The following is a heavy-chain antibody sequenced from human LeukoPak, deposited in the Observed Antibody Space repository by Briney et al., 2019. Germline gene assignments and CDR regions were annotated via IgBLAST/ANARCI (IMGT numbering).Heavy chain of an antibody. CDR1: GYTFTGYY. CDR2: INPNSGGT. Sequence: ASVKVSCKASGYTFTGYYMHWVRQAPGQGLEWMGWINPNSGGTNYAQKFQGRVTMTRDTSISTAYMELSRLRSDDTAVYYCAIVRGPGQYYYDSSGYYYCWGQGTLVTVSS. V-gene: IGHV1-2*02. CDR3: AIVRGPGQYYYDSSGYYYC. J-gene: IGHJ4*02. D-gene: IGHD3-22*01.